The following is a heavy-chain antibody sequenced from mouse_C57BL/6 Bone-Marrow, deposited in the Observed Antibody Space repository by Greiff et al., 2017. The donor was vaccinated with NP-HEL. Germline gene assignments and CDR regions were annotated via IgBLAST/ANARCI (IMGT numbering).Heavy chain of an antibody. D-gene: IGHD1-1*01. CDR2: SRNKANDYTT. CDR1: GFTFSDFY. Sequence: EVKVVESGGGLVQSGRSLRLSCATSGFTFSDFYMEWVRQAPGKGLEWIAASRNKANDYTTEYSASVKGRFIVSRDTSQSILYLQMNALRAEDTAIYYCARDADGSSSYAMDYWGQGTSVTVSS. J-gene: IGHJ4*01. V-gene: IGHV7-1*01. CDR3: ARDADGSSSYAMDY.